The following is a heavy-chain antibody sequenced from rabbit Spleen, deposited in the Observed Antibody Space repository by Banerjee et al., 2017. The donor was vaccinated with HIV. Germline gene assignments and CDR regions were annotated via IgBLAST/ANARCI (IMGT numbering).Heavy chain of an antibody. CDR1: GFTFNENYY. J-gene: IGHJ4*01. D-gene: IGHD7-1*01. CDR2: LYAGNFDST. CDR3: ARARTVYDAVDL. Sequence: QSLEESGGDLVKPGASLTLTCTASGFTFNENYYMCWVRQAPGKGLEWIACLYAGNFDSTVYASWAKGRFTISRTSSTTVTLQMTSLTAADTATYFCARARTVYDAVDLWGPGTLVTVS. V-gene: IGHV1S40*01.